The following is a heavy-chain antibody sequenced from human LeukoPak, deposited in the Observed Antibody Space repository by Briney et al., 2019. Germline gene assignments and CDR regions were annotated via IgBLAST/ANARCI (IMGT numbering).Heavy chain of an antibody. V-gene: IGHV3-11*04. CDR3: ATSQSSVAGIVGD. CDR2: ISGSGNNK. J-gene: IGHJ4*02. Sequence: PGGSLRLSCAVSGFTFSDYFMTWVRQAPGKGLEWVSYISGSGNNKYYADSVRGRFTISRDNTKNSLYLQMNSLRVEDTAVYYCATSQSSVAGIVGDWGQGTLVTVSS. D-gene: IGHD6-19*01. CDR1: GFTFSDYF.